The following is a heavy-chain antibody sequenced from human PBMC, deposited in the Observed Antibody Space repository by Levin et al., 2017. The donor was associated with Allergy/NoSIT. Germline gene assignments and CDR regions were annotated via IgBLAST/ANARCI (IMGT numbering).Heavy chain of an antibody. V-gene: IGHV2-5*01. J-gene: IGHJ4*02. CDR1: GFSLSPSGVG. CDR2: MYWRDDK. CDR3: AHSLNARHTSDH. Sequence: SGPTLVKPTQTLTLTCTFSGFSLSPSGVGVGWIRQPPGKALEWLALMYWRDDKRYSPSLKSRLTITKDTSINQVVLILTNMDPMDTATYYCAHSLNARHTSDHWGQGTLVTVSS.